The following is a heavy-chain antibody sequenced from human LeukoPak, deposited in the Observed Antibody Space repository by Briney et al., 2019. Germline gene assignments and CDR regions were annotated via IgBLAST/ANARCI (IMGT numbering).Heavy chain of an antibody. V-gene: IGHV3-20*04. J-gene: IGHJ6*03. CDR3: ARRGFMDYYYMDV. CDR2: INWNGGST. Sequence: AGGSLRLSCAASGFTFDDYGMSWVRQAPGKGLEWVSGINWNGGSTGYADSVKGRFTISRDNAKNSLYLQMNSLRAEDTVLYYCARRGFMDYYYMDVWGKGTTVTVSS. D-gene: IGHD3-10*01. CDR1: GFTFDDYG.